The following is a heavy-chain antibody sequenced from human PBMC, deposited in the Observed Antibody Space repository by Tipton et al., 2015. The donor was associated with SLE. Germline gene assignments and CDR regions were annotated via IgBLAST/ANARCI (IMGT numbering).Heavy chain of an antibody. D-gene: IGHD6-13*01. CDR2: ISGSGGST. Sequence: SLRLSCAASAFTFSSYAMSWVRQAPGKGLEWVSAISGSGGSTYYADSVKGRFTISRDNSKNTLYLQMNSLRAEDTAVYYCAREEYSSSWYGYYGMDVWGQGTTVTVSS. V-gene: IGHV3-23*01. CDR3: AREEYSSSWYGYYGMDV. J-gene: IGHJ6*02. CDR1: AFTFSSYA.